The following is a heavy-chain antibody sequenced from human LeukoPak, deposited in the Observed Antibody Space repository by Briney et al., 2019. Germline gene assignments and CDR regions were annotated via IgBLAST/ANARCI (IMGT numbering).Heavy chain of an antibody. Sequence: GGSLRLSCAASGFTFDDYAMHWVRQAPGKGLEWVSGITWNSDNIEYADSVKGRFTISRDNAKNSLYLQMNSLRAEDTAVYYCATEIQLELWGQGTLVTVSS. J-gene: IGHJ4*02. D-gene: IGHD5-18*01. CDR1: GFTFDDYA. V-gene: IGHV3-9*01. CDR3: ATEIQLEL. CDR2: ITWNSDNI.